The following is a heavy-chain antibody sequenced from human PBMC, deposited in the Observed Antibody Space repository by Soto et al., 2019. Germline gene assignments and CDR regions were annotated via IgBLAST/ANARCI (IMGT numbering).Heavy chain of an antibody. J-gene: IGHJ6*02. CDR3: ARDYYDDYDYYYYGMDV. D-gene: IGHD4-17*01. CDR2: ISYDGSNK. Sequence: XGSLRLSCAASDFTFSSYAMHWLRQAPGKGLEWVAVISYDGSNKYYADSVKGRFTISRDNSKNTLYLQMNSLRAEDTAVYYCARDYYDDYDYYYYGMDVWGQGTTVTVSS. CDR1: DFTFSSYA. V-gene: IGHV3-30-3*01.